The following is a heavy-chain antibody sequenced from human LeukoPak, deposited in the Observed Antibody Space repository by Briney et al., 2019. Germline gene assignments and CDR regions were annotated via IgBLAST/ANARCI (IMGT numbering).Heavy chain of an antibody. CDR3: TKGSGDDSGGYYQVEYFQH. Sequence: GRSLRLSCAASGFTFSSYAMHWVRQAPGKGLEWVSVIYSGGSTYYADSVKGRFTISRDNSKNTLYLQMNSLRAEDTAVYYCTKGSGDDSGGYYQVEYFQHWGQGTLVTVSS. D-gene: IGHD3-22*01. V-gene: IGHV3-66*01. CDR2: IYSGGST. CDR1: GFTFSSYA. J-gene: IGHJ1*01.